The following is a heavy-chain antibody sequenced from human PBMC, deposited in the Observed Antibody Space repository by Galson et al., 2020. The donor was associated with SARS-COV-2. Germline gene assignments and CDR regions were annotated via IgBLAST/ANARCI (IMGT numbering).Heavy chain of an antibody. CDR3: ARDFAPTVFGVVTVPRY. CDR1: GYTFTTYG. CDR2: ISDYNGNT. Sequence: ASVKVSCKASGYTFTTYGITWVRQAPGQGLEWMGWISDYNGNTNYAQKFQGRLTMTTDTSANTGYMELKSLRSDDTAVYYCARDFAPTVFGVVTVPRYWGQGTLVTVSS. V-gene: IGHV1-18*01. J-gene: IGHJ4*02. D-gene: IGHD3-3*01.